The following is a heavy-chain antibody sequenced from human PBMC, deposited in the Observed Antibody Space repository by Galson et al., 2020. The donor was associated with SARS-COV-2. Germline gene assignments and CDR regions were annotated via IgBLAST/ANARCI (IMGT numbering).Heavy chain of an antibody. V-gene: IGHV3-21*01. D-gene: IGHD3-9*01. CDR3: ARESFAVLNPLDY. CDR2: ISTNSNYI. CDR1: GFTFSDYG. Sequence: GESLKISCAASGFTFSDYGMTWVRQAPGKGLEWVSSISTNSNYIDYADSVKGRFTVSRDNAKDSLYLQMNSLRAEDTAVYYCARESFAVLNPLDYWGQGSLVTVSS. J-gene: IGHJ4*02.